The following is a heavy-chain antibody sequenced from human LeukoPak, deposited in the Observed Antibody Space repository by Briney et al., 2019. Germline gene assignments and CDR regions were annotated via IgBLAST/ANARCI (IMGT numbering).Heavy chain of an antibody. CDR1: GFTFRIYS. J-gene: IGHJ3*02. Sequence: GGSLRLSCTASGFTFRIYSMTWVHHAPGKGLEWVAAISGSGSSTYHAYSGSGRLTISRDNSEHTLYLQMDRLRVKDTAVYYCAKVDLTGTNFRDPDAFDIWGQGTMVTV. CDR3: AKVDLTGTNFRDPDAFDI. V-gene: IGHV3-23*01. CDR2: ISGSGSST. D-gene: IGHD1-14*01.